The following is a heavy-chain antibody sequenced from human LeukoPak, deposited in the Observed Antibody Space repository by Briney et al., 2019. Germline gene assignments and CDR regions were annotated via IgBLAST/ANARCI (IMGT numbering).Heavy chain of an antibody. J-gene: IGHJ4*02. Sequence: PGGSLRLSCAASGFTFSSYAMSWVRQAPGKGLEWVSAISGSGGSTYYADSVKGRFTISRDNSKNTLYLQMNSLRAEDTAVYYCAKQEYSGSWMDGFDYWGQGTLVTVSS. D-gene: IGHD6-13*01. CDR2: ISGSGGST. CDR3: AKQEYSGSWMDGFDY. V-gene: IGHV3-23*01. CDR1: GFTFSSYA.